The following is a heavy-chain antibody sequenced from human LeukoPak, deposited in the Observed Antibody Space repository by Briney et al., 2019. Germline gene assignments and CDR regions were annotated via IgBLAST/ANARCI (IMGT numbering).Heavy chain of an antibody. CDR3: AREGYCSSTRCYEAGLDV. J-gene: IGHJ6*02. CDR1: GFTFDDYG. Sequence: GGSLRLSCAASGFTFDDYGMSWVRQAPGKGLEWVSGINWNGGSTGYADSVKGRFTISRDNAKNSLFLQMNSLRAEDTALYYCAREGYCSSTRCYEAGLDVWGQGTTVTVS. V-gene: IGHV3-20*04. D-gene: IGHD2-2*01. CDR2: INWNGGST.